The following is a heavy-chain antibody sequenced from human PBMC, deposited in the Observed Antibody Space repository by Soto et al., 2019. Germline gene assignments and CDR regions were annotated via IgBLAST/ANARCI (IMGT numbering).Heavy chain of an antibody. D-gene: IGHD6-13*01. Sequence: SETLSLTCTVSGGSISSSSYYWGWIRQPPGKGLEWIGSIYYSGSTYYNPSLKSRVTISVDTSKNQFSLKLSSVTAADTAGYYCAGSAAAGTTYGMDVWGQGITVTVSS. V-gene: IGHV4-39*01. CDR3: AGSAAAGTTYGMDV. CDR1: GGSISSSSYY. CDR2: IYYSGST. J-gene: IGHJ6*02.